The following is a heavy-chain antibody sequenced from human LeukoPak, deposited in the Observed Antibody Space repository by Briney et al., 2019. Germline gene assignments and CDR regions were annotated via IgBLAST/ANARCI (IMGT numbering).Heavy chain of an antibody. CDR3: AKDMGLLWFGELSNFDY. Sequence: QPGRSLRLSCAASGFTFSSYGMHWVRQAPGKGLEWVAVISYDGSNKYYADSVKGRFTISRDNSKNTLYLQMNSLRAEDTALYYCAKDMGLLWFGELSNFDYWGQGTLVTVSS. CDR2: ISYDGSNK. CDR1: GFTFSSYG. V-gene: IGHV3-30*18. J-gene: IGHJ4*02. D-gene: IGHD3-10*01.